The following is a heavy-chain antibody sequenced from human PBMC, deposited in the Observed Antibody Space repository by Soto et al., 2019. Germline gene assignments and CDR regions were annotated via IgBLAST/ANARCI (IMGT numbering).Heavy chain of an antibody. J-gene: IGHJ6*02. CDR2: ISYDGSNK. V-gene: IGHV3-30-3*01. CDR1: GFTFSSYA. CDR3: ARDLDCSDYDYVWGSYRCHGMDV. Sequence: GGSLRLSCAASGFTFSSYAMHWVRQAPGKGLEWVAVISYDGSNKYYADSVKGRFTISRDNSKNTLYLQMNSLRAEDTAVYYCARDLDCSDYDYVWGSYRCHGMDVWGQGTTVTVSS. D-gene: IGHD3-16*02.